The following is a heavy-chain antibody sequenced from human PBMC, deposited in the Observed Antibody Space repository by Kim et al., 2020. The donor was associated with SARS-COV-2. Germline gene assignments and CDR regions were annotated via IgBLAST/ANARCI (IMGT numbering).Heavy chain of an antibody. J-gene: IGHJ5*02. CDR1: GYTFTSYY. CDR2: INPSGGST. Sequence: ASVKVSCKASGYTFTSYYMHWVRQAPGQGLEWMGIINPSGGSTSYAQKFQGRVTMTRATSTSTVYMELSSLRSEDTAVYYCARVSAIAAAGPWGQGTLVTVSS. V-gene: IGHV1-46*01. D-gene: IGHD6-13*01. CDR3: ARVSAIAAAGP.